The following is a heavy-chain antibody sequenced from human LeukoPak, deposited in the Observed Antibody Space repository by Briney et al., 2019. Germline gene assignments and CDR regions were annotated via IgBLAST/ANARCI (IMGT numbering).Heavy chain of an antibody. CDR3: ARDRSTVTTFY. V-gene: IGHV1-18*01. Sequence: ASVKVSCKASGYSFTSYGITWVRQAPGQGLEWMGWINPYNGNTNYAQKLQGRVTMTTDTSTSTAYMELSSLRSEDTAVYYCARDRSTVTTFYWGQGTLVTVSS. D-gene: IGHD4-17*01. CDR2: INPYNGNT. CDR1: GYSFTSYG. J-gene: IGHJ4*02.